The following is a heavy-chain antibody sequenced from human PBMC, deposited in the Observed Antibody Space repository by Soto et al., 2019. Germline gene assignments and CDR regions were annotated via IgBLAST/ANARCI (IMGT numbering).Heavy chain of an antibody. D-gene: IGHD3-22*01. CDR2: IKTDGSNT. J-gene: IGHJ4*02. V-gene: IGHV3-74*01. Sequence: SGGSLRLSCAASGFTFSGYSMHWVRQAPGKGLVWVSRIKTDGSNTYYADSVKGRFTISRDDAKNTLFLQMNSLRAEDTAVYFCVRERSSNYGYWDYWAQGPLVTVYS. CDR1: GFTFSGYS. CDR3: VRERSSNYGYWDY.